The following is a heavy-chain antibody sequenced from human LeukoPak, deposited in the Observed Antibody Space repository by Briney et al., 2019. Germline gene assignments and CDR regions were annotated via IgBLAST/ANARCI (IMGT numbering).Heavy chain of an antibody. CDR2: IYYSGST. D-gene: IGHD1-26*01. CDR1: GGSISSYY. V-gene: IGHV4-59*08. CDR3: ARRIVGATKSCFDS. J-gene: IGHJ4*02. Sequence: SQTLSLTCTVSGGSISSYYWSWIRQPPGKGLEWIGYIYYSGSTNYNPSLKSRVTISVDTSKNQFSLKLSTVTAADTAVYYCARRIVGATKSCFDSWGQGTLVTVSS.